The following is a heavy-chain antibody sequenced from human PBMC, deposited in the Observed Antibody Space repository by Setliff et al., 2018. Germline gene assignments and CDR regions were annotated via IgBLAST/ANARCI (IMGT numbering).Heavy chain of an antibody. CDR1: GGYIRNSSYY. CDR3: ARLGFYSSGWYNTPYYFDD. D-gene: IGHD6-19*01. V-gene: IGHV4-39*07. Sequence: PSETLSLTCTVSGGYIRNSSYYWGWIRQPPGKGLEWIGTIYYSGSTYHNPSLKSRVTISVDTSKNQFSLNLSSVTAADTAVYYCARLGFYSSGWYNTPYYFDDWGQGTLVTVSS. CDR2: IYYSGST. J-gene: IGHJ4*02.